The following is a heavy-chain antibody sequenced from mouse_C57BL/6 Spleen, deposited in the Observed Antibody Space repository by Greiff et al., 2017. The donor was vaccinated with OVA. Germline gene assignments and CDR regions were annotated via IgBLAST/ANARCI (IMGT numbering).Heavy chain of an antibody. Sequence: VQLQQPGAELVMPGASVKLSCKASGYTFTSYWMHWVKQRPGQGLEWIGEIAPSDSYTNYNQKFKGKSTLTVDKSSSTAYMQLSSLTSEDSAVYYCARDDGYYGRYYFDYWGQGTTLTVSS. CDR1: GYTFTSYW. CDR2: IAPSDSYT. V-gene: IGHV1-69*01. J-gene: IGHJ2*01. CDR3: ARDDGYYGRYYFDY. D-gene: IGHD2-3*01.